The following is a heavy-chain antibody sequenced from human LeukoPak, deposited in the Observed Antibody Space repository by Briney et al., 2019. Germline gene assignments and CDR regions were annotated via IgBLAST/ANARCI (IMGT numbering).Heavy chain of an antibody. V-gene: IGHV3-30*18. CDR3: AKRFDSGYGHYYYYGMDV. CDR2: ISYDGSNK. Sequence: GGSLRLSCAASGFTFSSYGMHWVGQAPGKGREGVAVISYDGSNKYYADSVKGRFTISRDNSKNTLYLQMNSLRAEDTAVYYCAKRFDSGYGHYYYYGMDVWGQGTTVTVSS. D-gene: IGHD5-12*01. J-gene: IGHJ6*02. CDR1: GFTFSSYG.